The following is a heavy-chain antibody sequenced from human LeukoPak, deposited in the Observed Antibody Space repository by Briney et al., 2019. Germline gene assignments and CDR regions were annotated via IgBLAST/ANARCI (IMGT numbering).Heavy chain of an antibody. Sequence: GGSLRLSCAASGFTFSSYEMNWVRQAPGKGLEWVSYISSSGSTIYYADSVKGRFTISRDNAKNSMFLQMNSLRADDTATYYCVRQLIRFWFDPWGQGTRVTVSS. CDR2: ISSSGSTI. V-gene: IGHV3-48*03. CDR3: VRQLIRFWFDP. J-gene: IGHJ5*02. D-gene: IGHD2-21*01. CDR1: GFTFSSYE.